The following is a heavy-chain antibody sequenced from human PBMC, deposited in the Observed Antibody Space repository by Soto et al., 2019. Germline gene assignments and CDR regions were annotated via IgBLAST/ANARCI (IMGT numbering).Heavy chain of an antibody. Sequence: SETLSLTCAVYGGSFSGYYWSWIRQPPGKGLEWIGEINHSGSTNYNPSLKSRVTISVDTSKNQFSLKLSSVTAADTAVYYCTHCTNGVCYFDYWGQGTLGTVSS. CDR1: GGSFSGYY. CDR3: THCTNGVCYFDY. V-gene: IGHV4-34*01. CDR2: INHSGST. J-gene: IGHJ4*02. D-gene: IGHD2-8*01.